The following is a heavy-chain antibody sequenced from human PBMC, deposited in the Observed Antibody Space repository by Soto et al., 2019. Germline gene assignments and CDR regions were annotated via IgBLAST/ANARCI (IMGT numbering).Heavy chain of an antibody. J-gene: IGHJ4*02. CDR3: ASARYCGGDCYSSY. CDR1: GFTFSASA. CDR2: IRSKANSYAT. Sequence: EVQLVESGGGLVQPGGSLKLSCAASGFTFSASAMHWVRQASGKGLEWVGRIRSKANSYATAYAASVKGRFTISRDDSKTTVYLQVNSLKTEETAVYYCASARYCGGDCYSSYWGQGTLVTVSS. D-gene: IGHD2-21*02. V-gene: IGHV3-73*01.